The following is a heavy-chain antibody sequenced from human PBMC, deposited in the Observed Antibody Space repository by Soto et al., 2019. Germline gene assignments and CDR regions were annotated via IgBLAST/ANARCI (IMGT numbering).Heavy chain of an antibody. D-gene: IGHD6-13*01. CDR2: INHSGST. CDR1: GGSFSGYY. CDR3: ARGAGYSSPYYFDY. V-gene: IGHV4-34*01. J-gene: IGHJ4*02. Sequence: SETLSLTCAVYGGSFSGYYWSWIRQPPGKGLEWIGEINHSGSTNYNPSLKSRVTISVDTSKNQFSLKLSSVTAADTAVYYCARGAGYSSPYYFDYWGQGTLVTVSS.